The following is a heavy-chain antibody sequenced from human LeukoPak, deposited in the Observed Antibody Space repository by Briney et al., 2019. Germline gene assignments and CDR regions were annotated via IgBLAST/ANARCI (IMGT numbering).Heavy chain of an antibody. V-gene: IGHV5-10-1*01. CDR3: ARQEYYYGMDV. Sequence: GESLKISCKGSGYSFTSYWISWVRQMPGKGLELRGRIDPSDSYTNYSPSFEGHVTLSADKSISTAYLPWSSLKATDTAMYYCARQEYYYGMDVWGQGTTVTVSS. CDR2: IDPSDSYT. CDR1: GYSFTSYW. J-gene: IGHJ6*02.